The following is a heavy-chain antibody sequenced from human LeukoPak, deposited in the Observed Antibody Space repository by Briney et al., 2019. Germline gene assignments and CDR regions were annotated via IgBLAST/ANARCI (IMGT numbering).Heavy chain of an antibody. CDR1: GFTVSSNY. CDR3: ARDSDCGGDCYSSLIDY. CDR2: IYSGGST. J-gene: IGHJ4*02. Sequence: GGSLRLSCAASGFTVSSNYMSWVRQAPGKGLEWVSVIYSGGSTYYADSVKGRFTISRDNSKNTLYLQMNSLRAEDTAVYYCARDSDCGGDCYSSLIDYWGQGTLVTVSS. D-gene: IGHD2-21*01. V-gene: IGHV3-53*05.